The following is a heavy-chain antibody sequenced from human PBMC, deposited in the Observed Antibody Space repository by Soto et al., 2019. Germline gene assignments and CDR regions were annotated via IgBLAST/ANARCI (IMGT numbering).Heavy chain of an antibody. CDR2: ISSSGSTI. J-gene: IGHJ6*03. D-gene: IGHD2-15*01. CDR3: AKNAPRGADIRYCSGGSCYESHYYYYMDV. V-gene: IGHV3-11*01. CDR1: GCNFRDYY. Sequence: GGLLRLPCAASGCNFRDYYMSWIRQATGKGLEWVSYISSSGSTIYYADSVKGRFTISRDNSKNTLYLQMNSLRAEDTAVYYCAKNAPRGADIRYCSGGSCYESHYYYYMDVWGKGTTVTVSS.